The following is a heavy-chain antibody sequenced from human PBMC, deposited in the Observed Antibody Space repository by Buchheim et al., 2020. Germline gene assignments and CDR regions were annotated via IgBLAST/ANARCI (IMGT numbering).Heavy chain of an antibody. CDR3: ARALNY. J-gene: IGHJ4*02. CDR1: GFIFSNYW. V-gene: IGHV3-7*01. Sequence: EVQLVESGGGLVQSGGSLTLSCAVSGFIFSNYWMDWVRQAPGKGLEWVANIKYDGSEKYYVDSVKGRFTISRDNAKNSLYQQMNRLRAEDTAVYYCARALNYWGQGTL. CDR2: IKYDGSEK.